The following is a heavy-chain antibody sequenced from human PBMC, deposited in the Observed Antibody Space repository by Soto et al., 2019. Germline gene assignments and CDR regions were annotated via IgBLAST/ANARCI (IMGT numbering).Heavy chain of an antibody. CDR2: ISGSGGST. V-gene: IGHV3-23*01. J-gene: IGHJ5*02. D-gene: IGHD2-2*01. Sequence: GGSLRLSCAASGFTFSSYAMSWVRQAPGKGLEWVSAISGSGGSTYYADSVKGRFTISRDNSKNTLYLQMNSLRAEDTAVYYCAKDGKAAVPAAMLTNPHNWFDPWGQGTLVTVSS. CDR1: GFTFSSYA. CDR3: AKDGKAAVPAAMLTNPHNWFDP.